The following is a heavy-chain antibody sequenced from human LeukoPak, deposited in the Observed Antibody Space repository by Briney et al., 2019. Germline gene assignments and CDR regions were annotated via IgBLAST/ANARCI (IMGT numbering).Heavy chain of an antibody. V-gene: IGHV1-24*01. J-gene: IGHJ5*02. D-gene: IGHD2-2*01. CDR3: ATYCSSTSCALEGVPNWSDP. CDR1: GYTLTELS. CDR2: FDPEDGET. Sequence: GASVKVSCKVSGYTLTELSMHWVRQAPGKGLEWMGGFDPEDGETIYAQKFQGRVTMTEDTSTDTAYMELSSLRSEDTAVYYCATYCSSTSCALEGVPNWSDPWGQGALVTVSS.